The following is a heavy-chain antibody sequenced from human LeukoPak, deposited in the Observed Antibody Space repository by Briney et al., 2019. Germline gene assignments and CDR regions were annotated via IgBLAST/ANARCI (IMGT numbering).Heavy chain of an antibody. CDR2: TYYSGST. Sequence: PSETLSLTCTVSGGPISSYYWSWIRQPPGKGLECIGHTYYSGSTDYNPSLKSRVTISVDTSKHQFSLKLSSVTAADTAVYYCARALGTGWSQKEWGQGTLVTVS. CDR3: ARALGTGWSQKE. V-gene: IGHV4-59*12. J-gene: IGHJ4*02. D-gene: IGHD6-19*01. CDR1: GGPISSYY.